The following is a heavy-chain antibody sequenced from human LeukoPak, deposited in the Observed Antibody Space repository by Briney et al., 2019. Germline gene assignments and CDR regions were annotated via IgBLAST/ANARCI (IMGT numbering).Heavy chain of an antibody. V-gene: IGHV4-30-4*01. Sequence: SETLSLTCTLSGGSISSGDYYWSWIRHPPGKGLEWIGCIYYSGSTYYNPSLKSRATISVDTSKNQFSLKLSSVTAADTAVYYCAGGWGLYYDSSGPGAFDIGGQGTMVTVSS. CDR2: IYYSGST. CDR3: AGGWGLYYDSSGPGAFDI. J-gene: IGHJ3*02. D-gene: IGHD3-22*01. CDR1: GGSISSGDYY.